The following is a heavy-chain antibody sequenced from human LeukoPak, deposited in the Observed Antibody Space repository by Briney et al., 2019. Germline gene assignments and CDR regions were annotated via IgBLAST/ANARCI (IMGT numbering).Heavy chain of an antibody. CDR3: ASPRYDILTGYYLFDY. Sequence: GGSLRLSCAASGFTFSSYEMNWVRQAPGKGLEWVSYISSSGSTIYYADSVKGRFTISRDNAKNSLYLQMNSLGAEDTAVYYCASPRYDILTGYYLFDYWGQGTLVTVSS. V-gene: IGHV3-48*03. CDR2: ISSSGSTI. J-gene: IGHJ4*02. CDR1: GFTFSSYE. D-gene: IGHD3-9*01.